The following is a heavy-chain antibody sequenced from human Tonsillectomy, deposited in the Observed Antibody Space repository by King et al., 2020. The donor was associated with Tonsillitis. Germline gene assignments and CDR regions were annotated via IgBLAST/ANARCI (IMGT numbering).Heavy chain of an antibody. J-gene: IGHJ6*02. Sequence: VQLVESGGGLVQPGGSLRLSCAASGFTFSSYAMSWVRQAPGKGLEWVSAISGSGGSTYYADSVKGRFTISSDNSKNTLYLQMNSLRAEDTAVYYCAGGGGLGQYYYYGMDVWGQGTTVTVSS. CDR3: AGGGGLGQYYYYGMDV. CDR1: GFTFSSYA. D-gene: IGHD3-16*01. V-gene: IGHV3-23*04. CDR2: ISGSGGST.